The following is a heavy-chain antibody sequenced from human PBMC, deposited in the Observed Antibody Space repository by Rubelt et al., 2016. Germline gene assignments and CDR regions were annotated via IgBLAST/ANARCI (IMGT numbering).Heavy chain of an antibody. V-gene: IGHV3-64*04. Sequence: GSTYYADSVKGRFTISRDNSKNTLFLQMNSLRAEDTAVYYCAREGGVIAAAGRGFFDYWAREPWSPSPQ. J-gene: IGHJ4*02. CDR2: GST. D-gene: IGHD6-13*01. CDR3: AREGGVIAAAGRGFFDY.